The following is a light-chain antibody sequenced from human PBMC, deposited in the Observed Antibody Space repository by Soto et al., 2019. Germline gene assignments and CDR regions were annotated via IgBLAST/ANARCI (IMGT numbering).Light chain of an antibody. CDR2: GAS. J-gene: IGKJ1*01. Sequence: EIVMTQSPATRSVSPGERATLSCRASQRVSSNLAWYQQKPGQAPTLLIYGASTGATGIPARCSGGGSRTDFTLTISSLPSEDFAVYYCQQYNSWPSFGQGTKVEIK. CDR1: QRVSSN. V-gene: IGKV3-15*01. CDR3: QQYNSWPS.